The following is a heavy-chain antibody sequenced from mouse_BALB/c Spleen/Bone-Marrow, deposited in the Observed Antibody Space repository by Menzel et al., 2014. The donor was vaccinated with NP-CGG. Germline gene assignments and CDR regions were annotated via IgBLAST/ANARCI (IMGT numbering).Heavy chain of an antibody. CDR2: IYPGDGDT. D-gene: IGHD2-2*01. CDR1: GYAFSSYW. Sequence: VKLVESGAELVRPGSSVKISCKAPGYAFSSYWMSWVKQRPGQGLEWIGQIYPGDGDTNYNGKFKGKATLTADKSSSTAYMQLSSLTSEDSAVYFCARWLPAMDYWGQGTSVTVSS. CDR3: ARWLPAMDY. V-gene: IGHV1-80*01. J-gene: IGHJ4*01.